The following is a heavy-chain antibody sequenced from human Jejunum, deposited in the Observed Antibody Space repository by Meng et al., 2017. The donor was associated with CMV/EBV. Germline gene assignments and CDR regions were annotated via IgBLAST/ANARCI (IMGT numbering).Heavy chain of an antibody. D-gene: IGHD2-21*01. CDR3: ARGGGDPIRGVLPFDY. Sequence: QGTLQQWGAGLLKPSEPPSLTCGVYGGSFSSYYWSWIRQPPGKGLEWIAEINHSGSTNYNPSLKSRVTISLDTSNSHFSLKLTSVTAADTAVYFCARGGGDPIRGVLPFDYWGQGTLVTVSS. CDR1: GGSFSSYY. V-gene: IGHV4-34*01. CDR2: INHSGST. J-gene: IGHJ4*02.